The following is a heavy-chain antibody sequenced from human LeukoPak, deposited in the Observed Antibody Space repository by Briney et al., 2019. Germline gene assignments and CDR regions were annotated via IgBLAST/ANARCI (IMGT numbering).Heavy chain of an antibody. CDR1: RYSFISYG. V-gene: IGHV1-18*01. CDR2: ISPYNDNT. J-gene: IGHJ6*02. D-gene: IGHD3-10*01. CDR3: AGEGYYHGSGTYSPPRYYGMDV. Sequence: ASVKVSCKASRYSFISYGISWVRQAPGQGLEWMGWISPYNDNTNYAQKFQGRVRMTTDTSTTTVYMELRSLRSDDTAVYYCAGEGYYHGSGTYSPPRYYGMDVWGQGTTVIVSS.